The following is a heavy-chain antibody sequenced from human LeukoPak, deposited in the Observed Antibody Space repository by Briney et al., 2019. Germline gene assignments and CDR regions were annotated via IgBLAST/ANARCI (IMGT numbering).Heavy chain of an antibody. Sequence: SETLSLTCTVSGGSISSGDYYWSWIRQPPGKGLEWIGYIYYSGSTYYNPSLKSRVTISVDTSKNQFSLKLSSVTAADTAVYYCARVNAGDCSGGSCFLPYFDYWGQETLVTVFS. V-gene: IGHV4-30-4*01. D-gene: IGHD2-15*01. CDR2: IYYSGST. CDR3: ARVNAGDCSGGSCFLPYFDY. CDR1: GGSISSGDYY. J-gene: IGHJ4*02.